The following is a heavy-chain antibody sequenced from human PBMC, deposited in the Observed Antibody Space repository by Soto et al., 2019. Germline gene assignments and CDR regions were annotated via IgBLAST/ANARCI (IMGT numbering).Heavy chain of an antibody. D-gene: IGHD6-13*01. CDR2: IWYDGSNK. V-gene: IGHV3-33*01. CDR3: ARDLRGDSSSWSMNYYYYYGMDV. CDR1: GFTFSSYG. J-gene: IGHJ6*02. Sequence: GGSLRLSCAASGFTFSSYGMHWVRQAPGKGLEWVAVIWYDGSNKYYADSVKGRFTISRDNSKNTLYLQMNSLRAEDTAVYYCARDLRGDSSSWSMNYYYYYGMDVWGQGTTATVSS.